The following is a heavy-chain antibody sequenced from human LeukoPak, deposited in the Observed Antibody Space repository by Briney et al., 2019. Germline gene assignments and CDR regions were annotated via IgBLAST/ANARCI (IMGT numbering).Heavy chain of an antibody. D-gene: IGHD3-10*01. CDR1: GFTFRGLG. CDR2: VENDGGTK. J-gene: IGHJ4*02. Sequence: GGSLRLSCAASGFTFRGLGMHWVRQAPGKGLEWVAFVENDGGTKYYADSVRGRFIISRDNSKNTLYLQMNSLRVEDTAVYYCARVGGHWGQGTLVTVSS. V-gene: IGHV3-30*12. CDR3: ARVGGH.